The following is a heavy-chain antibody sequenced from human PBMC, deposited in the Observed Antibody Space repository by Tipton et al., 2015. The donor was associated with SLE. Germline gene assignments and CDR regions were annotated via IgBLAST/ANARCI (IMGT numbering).Heavy chain of an antibody. V-gene: IGHV4-34*01. CDR1: GGSFSGYY. Sequence: TLSLTCAVCGGSFSGYYWSWIRQPPGKGLEWIGEINHSGSTNYNPSLKSRVTISVDTSKNQFSLKLSSVTAADTAVYYCAGEKWDAFDIWGQGTMVTVSS. CDR2: INHSGST. CDR3: AGEKWDAFDI. J-gene: IGHJ3*02. D-gene: IGHD2-8*01.